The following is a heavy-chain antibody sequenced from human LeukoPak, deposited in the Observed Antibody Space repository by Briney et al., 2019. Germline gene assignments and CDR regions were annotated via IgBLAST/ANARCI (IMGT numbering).Heavy chain of an antibody. CDR1: GGTFSSYA. J-gene: IGHJ4*02. V-gene: IGHV1-69*06. Sequence: SVKVSCKASGGTFSSYAISWVRQAPGQGLEWMGGIIPIFGTANYAQKFQGRVTITADKSTGTDYMELSSLRSEDTAVYYCARDSPNGGVANWGQGTLVTVSS. CDR3: ARDSPNGGVAN. D-gene: IGHD3-16*01. CDR2: IIPIFGTA.